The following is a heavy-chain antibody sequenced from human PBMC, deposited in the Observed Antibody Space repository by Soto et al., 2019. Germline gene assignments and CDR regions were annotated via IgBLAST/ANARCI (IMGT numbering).Heavy chain of an antibody. CDR1: GDSVSSNSAA. J-gene: IGHJ4*02. D-gene: IGHD6-13*01. Sequence: PSETLSLTCAISGDSVSSNSAAWNWIRQSPSRGLEWLGRTYYRSKWFNDYAVSLKSRITINPDASKNQFSLQLNSVTPEDTAVYYCAREPEQQLVRSPFDYWGQGTLVTSPQ. CDR2: TYYRSKWFN. CDR3: AREPEQQLVRSPFDY. V-gene: IGHV6-1*01.